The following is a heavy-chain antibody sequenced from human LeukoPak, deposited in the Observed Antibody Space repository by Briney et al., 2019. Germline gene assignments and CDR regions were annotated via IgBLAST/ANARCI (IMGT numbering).Heavy chain of an antibody. Sequence: SLSLSCAASGFTFDDYAMHWVRQAPGKGLEWVSGISWNSGSIGYADSVKGRFTISRDNAKNSLYLQMNSLRAEDTALYYCAKEGGYSYGHFDYWGQGTLVTVSS. J-gene: IGHJ4*02. CDR1: GFTFDDYA. CDR2: ISWNSGSI. V-gene: IGHV3-9*01. D-gene: IGHD5-18*01. CDR3: AKEGGYSYGHFDY.